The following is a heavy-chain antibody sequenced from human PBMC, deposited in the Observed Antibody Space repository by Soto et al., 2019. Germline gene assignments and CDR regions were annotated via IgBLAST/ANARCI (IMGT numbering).Heavy chain of an antibody. Sequence: GSLRLSCAASGFAFSTYAMSWGRQAPGKGLEWVSLISGGGHYAYYADSVKGRFTISRDNSKNTLFLQMNSLRAEDTAVYYCAKNSDINGYNCDYWGQRALVAVSS. J-gene: IGHJ4*02. CDR2: ISGGGHYA. V-gene: IGHV3-23*01. CDR1: GFAFSTYA. D-gene: IGHD3-22*01. CDR3: AKNSDINGYNCDY.